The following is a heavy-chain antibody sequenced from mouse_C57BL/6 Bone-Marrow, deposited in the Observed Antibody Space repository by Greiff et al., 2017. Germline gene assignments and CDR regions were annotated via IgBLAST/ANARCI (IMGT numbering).Heavy chain of an antibody. V-gene: IGHV3-8*01. CDR2: ISYSGCT. CDR1: GYSITSDY. CDR3: ARLADSRGMDY. Sequence: EVKLVESGPGLAKPSQTLSLTCSVTGYSITSDYWNWIRKFPGNKLEYMGYISYSGCTYYNPSLKSRISITRDTSKNHYYLQLNSVTTHDTATYYGARLADSRGMDYWGQGTSVTGSS. D-gene: IGHD2-4*01. J-gene: IGHJ4*01.